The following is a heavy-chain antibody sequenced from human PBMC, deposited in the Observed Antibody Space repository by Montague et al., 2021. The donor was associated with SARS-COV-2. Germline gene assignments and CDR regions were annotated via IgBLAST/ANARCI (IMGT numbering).Heavy chain of an antibody. D-gene: IGHD5-24*01. CDR2: IYYRGTT. CDR3: AREDRWNWFDP. V-gene: IGHV4-59*01. CDR1: GGSISSDY. J-gene: IGHJ5*02. Sequence: SETLSLTCSVSGGSISSDYWSWIRQSPGKGLEWIGYIYYRGTTNYNPSLKSRVTFSVDTSENQFSLKLISVTAADTAVYFCAREDRWNWFDPWGQGVLVTVSS.